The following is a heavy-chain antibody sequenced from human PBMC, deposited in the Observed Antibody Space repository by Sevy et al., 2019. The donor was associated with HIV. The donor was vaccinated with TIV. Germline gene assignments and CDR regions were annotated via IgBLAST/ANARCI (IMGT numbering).Heavy chain of an antibody. Sequence: GGSLRLSCAASGFTFSSYRMNWVRQAPGKGLEWVSSVTSLSNYIYYADSVKGRFTISRDNAKNSLYLQMNSLRAEDTAVYYCASLPNNYYDRGGSSGDDAFDLWAKGQWSPSPQ. CDR1: GFTFSSYR. J-gene: IGHJ3*01. CDR3: ASLPNNYYDRGGSSGDDAFDL. V-gene: IGHV3-21*01. CDR2: VTSLSNYI. D-gene: IGHD3-22*01.